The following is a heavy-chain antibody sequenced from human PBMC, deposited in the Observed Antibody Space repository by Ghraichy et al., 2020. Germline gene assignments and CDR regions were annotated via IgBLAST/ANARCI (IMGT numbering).Heavy chain of an antibody. Sequence: GGSLRLSCAASGFTFSSYSMNWVRQAPGKGLEWVSSISSSSSYIYYADSVKGRFTISRDNAKNSLYLQMNSLRAEDTAVYYCAREGQQWLHHDAFDIWGQGTMVTVSS. CDR2: ISSSSSYI. J-gene: IGHJ3*02. CDR1: GFTFSSYS. D-gene: IGHD6-19*01. CDR3: AREGQQWLHHDAFDI. V-gene: IGHV3-21*01.